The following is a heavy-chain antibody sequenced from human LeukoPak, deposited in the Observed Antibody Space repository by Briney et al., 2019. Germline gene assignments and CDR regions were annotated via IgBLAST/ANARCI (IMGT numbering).Heavy chain of an antibody. CDR1: GFTFSSYD. CDR3: ARGSYGSGELNWFDP. CDR2: IGTAGDT. D-gene: IGHD3-10*01. Sequence: GGSLRLSCAASGFTFSSYDMHWVRQATGKGLEWVSAIGTAGDTYDPGSVKGRFTISRENAKNSLYLQMNSLRAGDTAVYYCARGSYGSGELNWFDPWGQGTLVTVSS. J-gene: IGHJ5*02. V-gene: IGHV3-13*01.